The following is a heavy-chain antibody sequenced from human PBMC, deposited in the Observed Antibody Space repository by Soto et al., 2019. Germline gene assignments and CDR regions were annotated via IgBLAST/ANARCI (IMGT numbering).Heavy chain of an antibody. J-gene: IGHJ6*02. CDR1: GFTFSNAW. D-gene: IGHD4-4*01. Sequence: GGSLRLSCAASGFTFSNAWMSWVRQAPGKGLDWVGRIKSKTAGGTTDYAAPVKGRLTISRDDSKNTLYLQMNSLKTEDTAVYYCTTDSLSAVTSPRTPTYYYYGMDVWGQGTTVTVSS. V-gene: IGHV3-15*01. CDR2: IKSKTAGGTT. CDR3: TTDSLSAVTSPRTPTYYYYGMDV.